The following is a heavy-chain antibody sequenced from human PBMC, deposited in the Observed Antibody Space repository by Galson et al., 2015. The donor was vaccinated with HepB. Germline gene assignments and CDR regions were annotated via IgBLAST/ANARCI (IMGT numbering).Heavy chain of an antibody. V-gene: IGHV4-59*08. J-gene: IGHJ6*02. CDR1: XXSIXXXY. Sequence: LSLXXXVSXXSIXXXYWSWXXXPPGKGLEWXGCIYXSGATNYNPSLKSRVTISVDTXKNQFSLKLGXXXXXDTALYXCARRPDXXGFSXGXGVWGQGTTV. CDR3: ARRPDXXGFSXGXGV. D-gene: IGHD3/OR15-3a*01. CDR2: IYXSGAT.